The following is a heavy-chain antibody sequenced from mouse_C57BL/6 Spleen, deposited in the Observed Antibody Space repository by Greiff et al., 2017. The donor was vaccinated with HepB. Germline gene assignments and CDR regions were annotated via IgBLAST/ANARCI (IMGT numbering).Heavy chain of an antibody. V-gene: IGHV1-82*01. Sequence: QVQLQQSGPELVKPGASVKFSCKASGYAFSSSWMNWVKQRPGKGLEWIGRIYPGDGVTNYNGKFKGKATLTADKSSSTAYMQLSSLTSEDSAVYCCARPTAHYAMDYWGKGTSVTVAS. CDR2: IYPGDGVT. D-gene: IGHD3-2*01. CDR1: GYAFSSSW. CDR3: ARPTAHYAMDY. J-gene: IGHJ4*01.